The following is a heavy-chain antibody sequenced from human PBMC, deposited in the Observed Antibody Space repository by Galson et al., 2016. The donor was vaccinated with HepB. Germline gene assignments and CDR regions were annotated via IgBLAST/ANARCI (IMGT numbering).Heavy chain of an antibody. J-gene: IGHJ5*02. CDR2: INSDGTIS. D-gene: IGHD4-23*01. CDR3: GRDHSVVLTTAYNWFDP. CDR1: GFTFRSYS. V-gene: IGHV3-74*01. Sequence: SLRLSCAASGFTFRSYSMNWVRQAPGKGLVWVSRINSDGTISNYADSVKGRFTISRDNAKNTLYLQMNSLRVEDTAVYYCGRDHSVVLTTAYNWFDPWGQGTLVTVSS.